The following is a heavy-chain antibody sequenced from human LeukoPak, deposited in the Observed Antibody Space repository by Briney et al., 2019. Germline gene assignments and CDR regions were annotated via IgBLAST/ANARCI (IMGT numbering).Heavy chain of an antibody. CDR3: AKDGRRWPSVWYYDSKGAFDI. CDR1: GFTFNNYD. J-gene: IGHJ3*02. CDR2: IRSDGSNK. D-gene: IGHD3-22*01. Sequence: PGGSLRLSCAASGFTFNNYDMHWVRQAPGKGLEWVAFIRSDGSNKYYADSVKGRFSISIDNSKNTLYLQMNSMRTEATAVYYCAKDGRRWPSVWYYDSKGAFDIWGQGTMVTVSS. V-gene: IGHV3-30*02.